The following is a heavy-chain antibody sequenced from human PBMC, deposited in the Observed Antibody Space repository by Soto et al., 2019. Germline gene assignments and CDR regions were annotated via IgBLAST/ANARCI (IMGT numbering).Heavy chain of an antibody. Sequence: LSLTCAVSGGSISSGGYSWSWIRQPPGKGLDWIGYIYHSGSTYYNPSLKSRVTISVDRSKNQFSLKLSSVTAADTAVYYCARSTGYDYYYYGMDVWGQGTTVTVSS. CDR3: ARSTGYDYYYYGMDV. CDR1: GGSISSGGYS. J-gene: IGHJ6*02. CDR2: IYHSGST. D-gene: IGHD5-18*01. V-gene: IGHV4-30-2*01.